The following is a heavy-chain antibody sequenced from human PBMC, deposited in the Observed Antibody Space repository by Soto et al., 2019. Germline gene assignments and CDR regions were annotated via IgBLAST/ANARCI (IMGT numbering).Heavy chain of an antibody. D-gene: IGHD3-22*01. Sequence: EVQLVESGGGLVKPGGSLRLSCAASGFTFSNAWMSWVRQAPGKGLEWVGRIKSKTDGGTTDYAAPVKGRFTISRDDSKNTLYLQMNSLKTEDTAVYYCTTGPGPYYYDSSGSPRRGYWGQGTLVTVSS. CDR1: GFTFSNAW. CDR2: IKSKTDGGTT. CDR3: TTGPGPYYYDSSGSPRRGY. V-gene: IGHV3-15*01. J-gene: IGHJ4*02.